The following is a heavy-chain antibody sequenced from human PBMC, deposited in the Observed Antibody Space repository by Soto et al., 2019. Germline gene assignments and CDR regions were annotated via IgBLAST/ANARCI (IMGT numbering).Heavy chain of an antibody. V-gene: IGHV1-18*01. J-gene: IGHJ6*02. Sequence: ASVKVSCKASGYTFTSYGISWVRQAPGQGLEWMGWISAYNGNTNYAQKLQGRVTMTTDTSTSTAYMELRSLRSDDTAVYDSARFGPLITILGVDHSPGGMDVWGQGTTVTVSS. CDR1: GYTFTSYG. CDR3: ARFGPLITILGVDHSPGGMDV. D-gene: IGHD3-3*01. CDR2: ISAYNGNT.